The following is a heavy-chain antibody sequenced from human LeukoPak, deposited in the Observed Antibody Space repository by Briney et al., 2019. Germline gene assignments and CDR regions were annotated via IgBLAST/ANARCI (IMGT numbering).Heavy chain of an antibody. Sequence: SETLSPTCTVSGGSISSSSYYWGWIRQPPGKGLEWIGSIYYSGSTYYNPSLKSRVTISVDTSKNQFSLKLSSVTAADTAVYYCAQTYYDILTGEGNFDYWGQGTLVTVSS. CDR3: AQTYYDILTGEGNFDY. J-gene: IGHJ4*02. V-gene: IGHV4-39*01. CDR1: GGSISSSSYY. CDR2: IYYSGST. D-gene: IGHD3-9*01.